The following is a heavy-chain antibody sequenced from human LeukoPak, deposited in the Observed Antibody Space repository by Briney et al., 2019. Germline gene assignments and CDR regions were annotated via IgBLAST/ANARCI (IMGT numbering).Heavy chain of an antibody. CDR3: ARVVSADYYGSGSYWDYYYYMDV. V-gene: IGHV1-18*01. D-gene: IGHD3-10*01. J-gene: IGHJ6*03. Sequence: ASVKVSCKASGYTFTSYDISWVRQAPGQGLEWMGWISAYNGNTNYAQKLQGRVTMTTDTSTSTAYMELRSLRSDDTAVYYCARVVSADYYGSGSYWDYYYYMDVWGKGTTVTVSS. CDR1: GYTFTSYD. CDR2: ISAYNGNT.